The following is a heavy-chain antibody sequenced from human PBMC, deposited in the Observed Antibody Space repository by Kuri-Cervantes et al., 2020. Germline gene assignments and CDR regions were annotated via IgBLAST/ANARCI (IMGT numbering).Heavy chain of an antibody. CDR1: GGTFSGYY. V-gene: IGHV4-34*01. CDR3: ARGLTDINQRSYYDS. Sequence: ESLKISCAVYGGTFSGYYWNWIRQPPGKGLEWIGEINHSGSTNYNPSLKSRVIISVDTSKNQFSLRVSSVTAADTAVYYCARGLTDINQRSYYDSWAQGTLVTVSS. CDR2: INHSGST. J-gene: IGHJ4*02.